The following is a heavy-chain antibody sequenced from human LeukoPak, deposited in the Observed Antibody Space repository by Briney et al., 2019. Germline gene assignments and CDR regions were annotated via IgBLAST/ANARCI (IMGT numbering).Heavy chain of an antibody. CDR3: AKGYCSGGSCRRYYGMDV. CDR1: GYSFTSYW. V-gene: IGHV5-51*01. Sequence: GESLEISCKGSGYSFTSYWSGWVRQMPGKGLEWMGIIFPGDSDTRYSPSFQGQVTISADKSISTAYLQWSSLKASDTAMYYCAKGYCSGGSCRRYYGMDVWGKGTTVTVSS. D-gene: IGHD2-15*01. CDR2: IFPGDSDT. J-gene: IGHJ6*04.